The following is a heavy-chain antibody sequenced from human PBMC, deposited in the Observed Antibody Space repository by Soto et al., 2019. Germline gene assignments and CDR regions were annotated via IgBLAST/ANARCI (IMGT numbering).Heavy chain of an antibody. D-gene: IGHD2-2*01. Sequence: SVKVSCKASGCTFTSYGISWVRQAPGQGLEWMGGIIPIFGKANYAQKFQGRVTITADESTSTAYMELSSLRSEDTDVYYCARDNMKGPGVDYWGQGTLVTVSS. J-gene: IGHJ4*02. CDR1: GCTFTSYG. V-gene: IGHV1-69*13. CDR3: ARDNMKGPGVDY. CDR2: IIPIFGKA.